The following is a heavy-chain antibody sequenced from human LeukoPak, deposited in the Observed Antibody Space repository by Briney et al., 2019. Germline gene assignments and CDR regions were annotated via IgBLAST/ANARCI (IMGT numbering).Heavy chain of an antibody. CDR3: AAHPSGSGSYYNSY. CDR2: ISSSSSYI. D-gene: IGHD3-10*01. V-gene: IGHV3-21*01. J-gene: IGHJ4*02. CDR1: GFTFSSYS. Sequence: GGSLRLSCAASGFTFSSYSMNWVRQAPGKGLEWVSSISSSSSYIYYADSVKGRFTISRDNAKNSLYLQMNSLRAEDTAVYYCAAHPSGSGSYYNSYWGQGTLVTVSS.